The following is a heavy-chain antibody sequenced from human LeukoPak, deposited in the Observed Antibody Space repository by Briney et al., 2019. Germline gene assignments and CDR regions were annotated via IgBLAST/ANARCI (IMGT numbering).Heavy chain of an antibody. CDR1: GFTFSTYA. D-gene: IGHD3-22*01. Sequence: GGSLRLSCAASGFTFSTYAMSWVRQAPGKGLEWVSAISGSADTTYYADSVRGRFTISRDNSMNTLYLIMNSLRAEDMAVYYCAKPYYRDNSGYYSSWFFDLWGRGTLVTVS. V-gene: IGHV3-23*01. J-gene: IGHJ2*01. CDR3: AKPYYRDNSGYYSSWFFDL. CDR2: ISGSADTT.